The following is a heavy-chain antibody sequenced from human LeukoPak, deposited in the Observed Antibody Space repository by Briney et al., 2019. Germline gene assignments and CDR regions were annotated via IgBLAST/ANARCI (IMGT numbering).Heavy chain of an antibody. J-gene: IGHJ5*02. D-gene: IGHD2-8*01. CDR3: ARDHSDNNAWWFDP. V-gene: IGHV1-46*01. CDR2: INPNGDYT. CDR1: GFTFTNHW. Sequence: ASVKVSCKASGFTFTNHWMHWVRQAPGQGLEWMGIINPNGDYTIYAQKFQDRVTMTRDTSTSTLYMELSSLGFDDTAVYYCARDHSDNNAWWFDPWGQGTLVTVST.